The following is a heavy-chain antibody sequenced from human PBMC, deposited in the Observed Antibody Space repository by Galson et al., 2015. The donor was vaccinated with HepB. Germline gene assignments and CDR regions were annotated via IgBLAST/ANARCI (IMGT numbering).Heavy chain of an antibody. CDR2: INTNTGNP. CDR1: GYTFTSYA. V-gene: IGHV7-4-1*02. Sequence: SVKVSCKASGYTFTSYAMNWVRQAPGQGLEWMGWINTNTGNPTYAQGFTGRFVFSLDTSVSTAYLQISSLKAEDTAVYYCARDSSSGYYDPGWYFDLWGRCTLVTVSS. J-gene: IGHJ2*01. D-gene: IGHD3-22*01. CDR3: ARDSSSGYYDPGWYFDL.